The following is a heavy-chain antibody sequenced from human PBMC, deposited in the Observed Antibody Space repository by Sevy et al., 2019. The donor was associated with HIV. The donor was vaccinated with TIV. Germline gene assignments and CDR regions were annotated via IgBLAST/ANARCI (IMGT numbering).Heavy chain of an antibody. V-gene: IGHV3-74*01. CDR1: GFTFSNYW. D-gene: IGHD3-22*01. J-gene: IGHJ4*02. Sequence: GESLKISCAGSGFTFSNYWMHWVRQAPGKGLVWVSRINSDGSSTSYADSVTGRFTISRDNAKNTLYLQMNSLRAEDMAVYYCARGPYYRDTNTYFFMHYWGQGTLVTVSS. CDR3: ARGPYYRDTNTYFFMHY. CDR2: INSDGSST.